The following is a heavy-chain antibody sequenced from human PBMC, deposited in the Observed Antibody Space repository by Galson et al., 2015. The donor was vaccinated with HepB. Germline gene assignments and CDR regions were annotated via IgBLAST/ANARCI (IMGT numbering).Heavy chain of an antibody. V-gene: IGHV3-21*01. CDR1: GFTLSTYS. J-gene: IGHJ6*02. Sequence: SLRLSCASSGFTLSTYSMNWVRQAPGKGLEWVSSISSSSLYVYYADSVRGRFTVSRDNAKNSHYLQMNSLSPEDTAVYYCARVYGSGSYGYGMDVWGQGTTVTVS. D-gene: IGHD3-10*01. CDR2: ISSSSLYV. CDR3: ARVYGSGSYGYGMDV.